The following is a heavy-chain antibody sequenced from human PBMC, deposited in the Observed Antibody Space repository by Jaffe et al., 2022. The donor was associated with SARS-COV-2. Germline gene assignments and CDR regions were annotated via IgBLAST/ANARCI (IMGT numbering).Heavy chain of an antibody. CDR1: GYSFTSYW. J-gene: IGHJ5*02. CDR3: ARVPPGLRSPPGGGSWTFDP. V-gene: IGHV5-51*01. CDR2: IYPGDSDT. D-gene: IGHD5-12*01. Sequence: EVQLVQSGAEVKKPGESLKISCKGSGYSFTSYWIGWVRQMPGKGLEWMGIIYPGDSDTRYSPSFQGQVTISADKSISTAYLQWSSLKASDTAMYYCARVPPGLRSPPGGGSWTFDPWGQGTLVTVSS.